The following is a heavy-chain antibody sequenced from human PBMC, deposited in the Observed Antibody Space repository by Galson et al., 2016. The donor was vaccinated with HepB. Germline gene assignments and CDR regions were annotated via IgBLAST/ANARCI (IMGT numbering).Heavy chain of an antibody. J-gene: IGHJ4*02. CDR2: IYPGDPDT. V-gene: IGHV5-51*01. CDR1: GYRFSSYY. CDR3: ARSFQAYYFDY. Sequence: QSGAEVKKPGESLKISCKGSGYRFSSYYIAWVRQMPGKGLEWMGIIYPGDPDTRYSPSFQGQVTISADKSITTAYLQWSSLKASDTPIYYCARSFQAYYFDYWGQGALVTVSS.